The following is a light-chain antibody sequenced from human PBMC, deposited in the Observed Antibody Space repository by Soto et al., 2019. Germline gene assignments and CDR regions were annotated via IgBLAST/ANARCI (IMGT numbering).Light chain of an antibody. CDR3: ATWDESRNGRVV. CDR2: SNN. CDR1: NSDIGTNT. J-gene: IGLJ2*01. V-gene: IGLV1-44*01. Sequence: QSVLTQPLSASGTPGQRVTISCSGSNSDIGTNTVNWYQQLPGTAPKLLIFSNNQRPSGVPDRFSGSKSGTSASLAISWLQSEDEADYYCATWDESRNGRVVFGGGTKLTVL.